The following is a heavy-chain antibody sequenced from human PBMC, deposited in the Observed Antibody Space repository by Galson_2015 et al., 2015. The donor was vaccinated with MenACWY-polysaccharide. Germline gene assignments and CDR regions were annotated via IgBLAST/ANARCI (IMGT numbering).Heavy chain of an antibody. J-gene: IGHJ6*02. CDR2: ISYDGSNK. V-gene: IGHV3-30*18. Sequence: SLRLSCAVSGFIFNDYAIHWVRQAPGKGLEWLAVISYDGSNKYYLESVRGRFTISRDNSKDMVYLHMNSLRGEDTAMYFCAKDRQLRGLSVFYYGMDVWGRETTVIVAS. D-gene: IGHD3-10*01. CDR1: GFIFNDYA. CDR3: AKDRQLRGLSVFYYGMDV.